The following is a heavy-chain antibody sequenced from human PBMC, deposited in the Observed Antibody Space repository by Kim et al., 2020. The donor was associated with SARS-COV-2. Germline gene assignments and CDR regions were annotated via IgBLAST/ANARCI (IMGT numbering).Heavy chain of an antibody. J-gene: IGHJ5*02. CDR2: IYYSGST. V-gene: IGHV4-39*01. CDR3: ARLVVVVPAAMTGWFDP. Sequence: SETLSLTCTVSGGSISSSSYYWGWIRQPPGKGLEWIGSIYYSGSTYYNPSLKSRVTISVDTSKNQFSLKLSSVTAADTAVYYCARLVVVVPAAMTGWFDPWGQGTLVTVSS. CDR1: GGSISSSSYY. D-gene: IGHD2-2*01.